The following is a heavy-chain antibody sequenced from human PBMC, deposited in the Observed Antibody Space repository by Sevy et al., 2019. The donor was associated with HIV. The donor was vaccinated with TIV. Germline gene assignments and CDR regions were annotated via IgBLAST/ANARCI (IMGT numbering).Heavy chain of an antibody. J-gene: IGHJ4*02. CDR2: ISSSSSYI. CDR1: GFTFSSYS. Sequence: GGSLRLSCAASGFTFSSYSMNWVRQAPGKGLEWVSSISSSSSYIYYADSVKGRFTISRENAKNSLYLQMNSLRAEDTAVYYCAGDYYDFWSGYYLLGYWGQGTLVTVSS. D-gene: IGHD3-3*01. V-gene: IGHV3-21*01. CDR3: AGDYYDFWSGYYLLGY.